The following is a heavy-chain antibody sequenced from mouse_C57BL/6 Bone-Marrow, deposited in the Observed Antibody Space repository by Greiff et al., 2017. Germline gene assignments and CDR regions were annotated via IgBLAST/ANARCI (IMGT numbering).Heavy chain of an antibody. Sequence: VQLQQSGTVLARPGASVKMSCKTSGYTFTSYWMHWVKQRPGQGLEWIGAIYPGNSDTSYNQKFKGKAKLTAVTSASTAYMELSSLTNEDSAVYYCTRGFYYSNPAWFAYWGQGTLVTVSA. CDR3: TRGFYYSNPAWFAY. CDR1: GYTFTSYW. D-gene: IGHD2-5*01. V-gene: IGHV1-5*01. J-gene: IGHJ3*01. CDR2: IYPGNSDT.